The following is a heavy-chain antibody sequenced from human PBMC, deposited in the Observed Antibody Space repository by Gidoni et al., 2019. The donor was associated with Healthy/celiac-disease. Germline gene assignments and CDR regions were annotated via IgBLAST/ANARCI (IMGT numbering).Heavy chain of an antibody. CDR1: GFTFSSYG. D-gene: IGHD1-26*01. CDR3: ARDPAGTGSYYWFDY. CDR2: IWYDGRNK. J-gene: IGHJ4*02. Sequence: QVQLVESGGGVVQPGRSLRLSCAASGFTFSSYGMHWVRQAPGKGLEWVAVIWYDGRNKYYADSVKGRFTISRDNSKNTLYLQMNSLRAEDTAVYYCARDPAGTGSYYWFDYWGQGTLVTVSS. V-gene: IGHV3-33*01.